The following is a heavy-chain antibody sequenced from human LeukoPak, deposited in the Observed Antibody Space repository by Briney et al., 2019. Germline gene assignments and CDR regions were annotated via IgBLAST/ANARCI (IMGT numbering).Heavy chain of an antibody. J-gene: IGHJ4*02. CDR2: IYYSGST. CDR3: ARALGRGRITMVRGAPSYFDY. V-gene: IGHV4-59*01. D-gene: IGHD3-10*01. CDR1: GGSISSYY. Sequence: SETLSLTCTVSGGSISSYYWSWIRQPPGKGLEWIGYIYYSGSTNYNPSFKSRVIISVDTSKNQFSLKLSSVTAADTAVYYCARALGRGRITMVRGAPSYFDYWGQGTLVTVSS.